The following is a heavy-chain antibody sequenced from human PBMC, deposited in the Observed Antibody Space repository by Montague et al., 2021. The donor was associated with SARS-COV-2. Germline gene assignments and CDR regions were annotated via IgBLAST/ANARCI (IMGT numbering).Heavy chain of an antibody. V-gene: IGHV4-59*11. CDR1: GGSMSDHD. Sequence: SETLSLTCTVSGGSMSDHDCSWIRQPPGKGLEWLAYIYYSGGINSNASLKSRVSMSVDTSKNQFSLKLTSVTAADTAVYYCARAVSVRRAVNWFDPWGQGTLVTVSS. CDR2: IYYSGGI. J-gene: IGHJ5*02. CDR3: ARAVSVRRAVNWFDP. D-gene: IGHD3-10*01.